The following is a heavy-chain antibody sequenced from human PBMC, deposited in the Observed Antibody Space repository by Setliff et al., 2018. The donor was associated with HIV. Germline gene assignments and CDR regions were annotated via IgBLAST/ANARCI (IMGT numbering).Heavy chain of an antibody. CDR1: GGSIHNYY. CDR2: VYYSGST. V-gene: IGHV4-59*08. Sequence: SETLSLTCTVSGGSIHNYYWSWIRQPPGKGLEWIGYVYYSGSTNYNPSLKSRVTTSVDTSKNHFSLRLSSVTAADTAVYYCARRERYYDILTGRVSDGFDIWGQGTMVT. CDR3: ARRERYYDILTGRVSDGFDI. J-gene: IGHJ3*02. D-gene: IGHD3-9*01.